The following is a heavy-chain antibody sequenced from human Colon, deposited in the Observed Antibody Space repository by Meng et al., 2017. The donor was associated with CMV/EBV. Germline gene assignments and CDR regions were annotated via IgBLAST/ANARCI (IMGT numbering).Heavy chain of an antibody. CDR3: ARENRLFGGWFDP. V-gene: IGHV4-39*07. D-gene: IGHD2/OR15-2a*01. CDR1: GASIDSSHYY. Sequence: SETLSLTCIVSGASIDSSHYYWAWIRQPPGKGLEWIGNIYYSGSTYYNPSLKSRVTISVDTSKNQFSLKLSSLTAADSAIYYCARENRLFGGWFDPWGQGTLVPSPQ. J-gene: IGHJ5*02. CDR2: IYYSGST.